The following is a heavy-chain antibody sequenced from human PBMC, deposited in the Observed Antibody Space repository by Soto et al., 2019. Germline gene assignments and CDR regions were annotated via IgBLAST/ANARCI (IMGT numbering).Heavy chain of an antibody. V-gene: IGHV4-61*01. CDR1: GGSVSSGSYY. CDR2: IYYSGST. CDR3: ARLVYDTRLNYMYFDF. J-gene: IGHJ4*02. D-gene: IGHD2-8*01. Sequence: SETLSLTCTVSGGSVSSGSYYWSWIRQPPGKGLEWIGYIYYSGSTNYNPSLKSRVTISVDTSRNQFSLKLTSVTAADTAIYFCARLVYDTRLNYMYFDFWGQGALVTVSS.